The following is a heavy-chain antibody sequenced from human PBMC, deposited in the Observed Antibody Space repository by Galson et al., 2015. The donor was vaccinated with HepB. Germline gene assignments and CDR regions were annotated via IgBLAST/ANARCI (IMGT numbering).Heavy chain of an antibody. D-gene: IGHD6-13*01. CDR3: ARDQGSSSWSGAHEAFDI. CDR2: INAGNGNT. CDR1: GYTFTSYA. Sequence: SVKVSCKASGYTFTSYAMHWVRQAPGQRLEWMGWINAGNGNTKYSQKFQGRVTITRDTSASTAYMELSSLRSEDTAVYYCARDQGSSSWSGAHEAFDIWGQGTMVTVSS. J-gene: IGHJ3*02. V-gene: IGHV1-3*01.